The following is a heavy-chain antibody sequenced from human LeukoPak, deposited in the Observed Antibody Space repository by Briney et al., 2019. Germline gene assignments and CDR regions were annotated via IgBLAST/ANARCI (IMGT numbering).Heavy chain of an antibody. D-gene: IGHD3-10*01. Sequence: GGSLRLSCSTSGFNFNSYDISLVRQAPGEGLGLVPAIRGSGGSTWYADSVKGRFTISRDNSKNTLYLQMNSLRAEDTAVYYCANIPWGALMVRGGAWGQGTLVTVSS. J-gene: IGHJ5*02. V-gene: IGHV3-23*01. CDR3: ANIPWGALMVRGGA. CDR2: IRGSGGST. CDR1: GFNFNSYD.